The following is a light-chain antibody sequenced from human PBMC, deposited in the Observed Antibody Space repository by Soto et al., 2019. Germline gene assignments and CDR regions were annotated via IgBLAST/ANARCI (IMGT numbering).Light chain of an antibody. J-gene: IGKJ3*01. CDR3: QQYDTLIIT. Sequence: DIQMTQSPSSLSASVGDRVTITCQASQDINKYLNWYQQKPGKAPKLLIYDASNLETGVPSRFSGSGSGTDFTFTISSLQPEDLATYYCQQYDTLIITFGPGTKVDIK. V-gene: IGKV1-33*01. CDR2: DAS. CDR1: QDINKY.